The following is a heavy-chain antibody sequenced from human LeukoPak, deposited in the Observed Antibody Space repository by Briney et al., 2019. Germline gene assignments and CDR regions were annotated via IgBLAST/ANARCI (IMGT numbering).Heavy chain of an antibody. J-gene: IGHJ5*02. V-gene: IGHV4-59*01. CDR2: IYYSGST. D-gene: IGHD3-3*01. CDR3: ARASDYDFWSGGDWFDP. CDR1: GGSISSYY. Sequence: LSETLSLTCTVSGGSISSYYWSWIRQPPEKGLEWIGYIYYSGSTNYNPSLKSRVTISVDTSKNQFSLKLSSVTAADTAVYYCARASDYDFWSGGDWFDPWGQGTLVTVSS.